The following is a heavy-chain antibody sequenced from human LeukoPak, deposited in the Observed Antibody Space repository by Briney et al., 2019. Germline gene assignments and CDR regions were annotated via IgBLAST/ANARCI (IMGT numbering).Heavy chain of an antibody. D-gene: IGHD6-19*01. J-gene: IGHJ4*02. Sequence: GGSLRLPCAATGLSVSTNFMSWVRQAPGKGLEWVSVIFGGGSTYYADSVKGRFTISRDIPKNTLYLQMNSLRVEDTAVYYCASWPGGWYGEDSWGQGTLVTVSS. V-gene: IGHV3-53*01. CDR2: IFGGGST. CDR1: GLSVSTNF. CDR3: ASWPGGWYGEDS.